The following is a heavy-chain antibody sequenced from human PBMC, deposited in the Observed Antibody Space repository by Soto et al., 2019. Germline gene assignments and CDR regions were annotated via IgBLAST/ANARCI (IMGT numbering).Heavy chain of an antibody. CDR1: GFTFSSYA. V-gene: IGHV3-23*01. J-gene: IGHJ3*02. D-gene: IGHD4-17*01. CDR2: ISGSGGST. CDR3: ANTLEGHGDYLNAFDI. Sequence: EVQLLESGGGLVQPGGSLRLSCAASGFTFSSYAMSWVRQAPGKGLEWVSAISGSGGSTYYADSVKGRFTISRDNSKNTLYLQMNSLRSEDTAVYYCANTLEGHGDYLNAFDIWGQGTMVTVSS.